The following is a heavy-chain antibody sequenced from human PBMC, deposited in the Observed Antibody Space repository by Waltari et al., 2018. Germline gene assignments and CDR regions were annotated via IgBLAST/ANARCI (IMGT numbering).Heavy chain of an antibody. Sequence: QLQLQESGPGLVKPSETLSLTCTVSGGSISSSSYYWGWIRQPPGKGLEWIGSIYYSGRTYDNPSRKSRVTISVDTSKNQFSLKLSSVTAADTAVYYCARDPRYSSGWDSYWGQGTLVTVSS. CDR1: GGSISSSSYY. CDR2: IYYSGRT. J-gene: IGHJ4*02. CDR3: ARDPRYSSGWDSY. D-gene: IGHD6-19*01. V-gene: IGHV4-39*07.